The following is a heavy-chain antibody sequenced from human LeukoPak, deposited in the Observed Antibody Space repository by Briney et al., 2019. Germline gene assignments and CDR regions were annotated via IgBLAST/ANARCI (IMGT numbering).Heavy chain of an antibody. Sequence: GASVKVSCKASGYTFTGYYMHWVRQAPGQGLEWMGRINPNSGGTNYAQKFQGRVTMTRDTSISTAYMELSRLRSDDTAVYYCASSSDEAYLETAYWGQGTLVTVSS. CDR3: ASSSDEAYLETAY. J-gene: IGHJ4*02. V-gene: IGHV1-2*06. CDR2: INPNSGGT. D-gene: IGHD3-16*01. CDR1: GYTFTGYY.